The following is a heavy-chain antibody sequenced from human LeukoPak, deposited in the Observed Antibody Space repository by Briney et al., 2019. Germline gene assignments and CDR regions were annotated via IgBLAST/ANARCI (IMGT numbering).Heavy chain of an antibody. CDR1: GFTFSSYA. J-gene: IGHJ4*02. Sequence: GGSLRLTCAASGFTFSSYAMHWVRQAPGKGLEWVAVISYDGSNKYYADSVKGRFTISRDNSKNTLYLQMNSLRAEDTAVYYCARDRGYCSGGSCYYFDYWGQGTLVIVSS. CDR2: ISYDGSNK. CDR3: ARDRGYCSGGSCYYFDY. D-gene: IGHD2-15*01. V-gene: IGHV3-30*04.